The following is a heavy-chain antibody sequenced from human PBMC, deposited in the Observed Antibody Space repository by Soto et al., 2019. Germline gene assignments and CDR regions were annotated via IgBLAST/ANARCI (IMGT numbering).Heavy chain of an antibody. V-gene: IGHV3-53*04. CDR2: LYHGGAT. CDR1: GFTVSSNY. D-gene: IGHD3-10*01. J-gene: IGHJ4*02. Sequence: EARLVESGGGLVQPGGSLRLPCAASGFTVSSNYMTWVRQAHGKGLEWVSLLYHGGATHYAASVKGRFRITSHSSQNTLFLQMDSLRTEDAATYYCVRGRYGSEIHWGQGTKVTVSS. CDR3: VRGRYGSEIH.